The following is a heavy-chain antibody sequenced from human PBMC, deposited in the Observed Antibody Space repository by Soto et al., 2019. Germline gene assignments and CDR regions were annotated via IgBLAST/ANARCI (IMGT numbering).Heavy chain of an antibody. V-gene: IGHV1-69*02. CDR3: ATGGYSGYDPY. Sequence: QVQLVQSGAEVKKPGSSVKVSCKASGGTFSSYTISWVRQAPGQGLEWMGRIIPILGIAKYAQKFQGRVTITADKSTSTAYMDLSSLRSEDTAVYYCATGGYSGYDPYWSQGTLVTVSA. CDR1: GGTFSSYT. CDR2: IIPILGIA. D-gene: IGHD5-12*01. J-gene: IGHJ4*02.